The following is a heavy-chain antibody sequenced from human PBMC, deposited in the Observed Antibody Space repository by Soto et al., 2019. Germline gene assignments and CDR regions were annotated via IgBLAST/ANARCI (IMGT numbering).Heavy chain of an antibody. V-gene: IGHV5-51*01. D-gene: IGHD1-26*01. Sequence: GESLKISCKGSGYSFTSYWIGWVRQMPGKGLEWMGIIYPGDSDTRYSPSFQGQVTISADKSISTAYLQWSSLKASDTAMYYCARLSIGGNYCYYGMDVWGQGTTVTVSS. CDR1: GYSFTSYW. CDR2: IYPGDSDT. J-gene: IGHJ6*02. CDR3: ARLSIGGNYCYYGMDV.